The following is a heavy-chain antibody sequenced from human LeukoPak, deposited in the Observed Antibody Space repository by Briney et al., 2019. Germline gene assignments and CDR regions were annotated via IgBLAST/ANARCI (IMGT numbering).Heavy chain of an antibody. D-gene: IGHD1-1*01. CDR3: ASFYNTNDALDI. CDR1: VYHFTSQY. CDR2: VNPTVGST. V-gene: IGHV1-46*01. J-gene: IGHJ3*02. Sequence: ASVKVSCKASVYHFTSQYVHWVGQAPGHGLEWMGIVNPTVGSTRNAQKFQGRFSIDEDTSTRTVYMELSRLSSEDTAVYYCASFYNTNDALDIWGQGTVVTVSS.